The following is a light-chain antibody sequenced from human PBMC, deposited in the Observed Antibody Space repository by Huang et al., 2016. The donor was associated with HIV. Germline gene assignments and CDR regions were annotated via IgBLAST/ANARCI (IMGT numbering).Light chain of an antibody. Sequence: EILLTQSPDTLSLSPGERLTLSCGASQTITNGYLAWYQQRPGQAPRLLIFGAFRRATGIPDRFSGGRSGTDFTLTISRLEPEDSAVYYCQQYGSLPLTFGGGTKVEI. CDR2: GAF. J-gene: IGKJ4*01. CDR3: QQYGSLPLT. V-gene: IGKV3-20*01. CDR1: QTITNGY.